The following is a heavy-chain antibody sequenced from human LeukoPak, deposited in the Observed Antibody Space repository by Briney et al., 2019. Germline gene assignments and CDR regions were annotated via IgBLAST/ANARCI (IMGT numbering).Heavy chain of an antibody. V-gene: IGHV3-23*01. CDR3: AKHDNSAWLTY. CDR2: ISGTGGPT. Sequence: PGGSLRLSCAASGFSFSNYAMSWVRQAPGKGPDWVSGISGTGGPTYYADSVKGRFTISRDDSKNTVYLQMNSLRAEDTAVYFCAKHDNSAWLTYWGQGALVTVSS. D-gene: IGHD4-11*01. J-gene: IGHJ4*02. CDR1: GFSFSNYA.